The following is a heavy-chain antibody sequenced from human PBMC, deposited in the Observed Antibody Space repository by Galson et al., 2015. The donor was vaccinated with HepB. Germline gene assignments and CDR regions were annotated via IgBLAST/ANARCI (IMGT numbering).Heavy chain of an antibody. D-gene: IGHD4-17*01. CDR2: ISHSTLYT. Sequence: SLRLSRAASGFTFSDYYMSWIRQAPGKGLEWLSYISHSTLYTNYADSVKGRITISRDNARNSLYLQLHSLRAEDTAVYYCARVADVDYGDHSHFDYWGQGTLVTVSS. CDR3: ARVADVDYGDHSHFDY. CDR1: GFTFSDYY. J-gene: IGHJ4*02. V-gene: IGHV3-11*06.